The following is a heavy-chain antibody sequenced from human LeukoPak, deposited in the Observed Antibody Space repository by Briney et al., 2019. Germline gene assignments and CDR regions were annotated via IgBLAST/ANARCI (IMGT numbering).Heavy chain of an antibody. Sequence: GGSLRLSCAASGFTFSSYWMHWVRQAPGKGLVWVSRINSDGSSTSYADSVKGRFTISRDNAKNALNLQMNSLRAEDTAVYYCARGPYYYDSSGYYFCWGQGTLVTVSS. J-gene: IGHJ4*02. D-gene: IGHD3-22*01. CDR2: INSDGSST. CDR3: ARGPYYYDSSGYYFC. V-gene: IGHV3-74*01. CDR1: GFTFSSYW.